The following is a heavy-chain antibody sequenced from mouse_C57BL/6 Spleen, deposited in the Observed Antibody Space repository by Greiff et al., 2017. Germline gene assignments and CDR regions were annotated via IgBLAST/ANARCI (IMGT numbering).Heavy chain of an antibody. V-gene: IGHV1-53*01. Sequence: QVQLKQPGTELVKPGASVKLSCKASGYTFTSYWMHWVKQRPGQGLAWIGNINPSNGGTNYNEKFKSKATLTVDKSSSTAYMQLSSLTSEDSAVYYCARALITTVVADYWGQGTTLTVSS. CDR3: ARALITTVVADY. J-gene: IGHJ2*01. CDR1: GYTFTSYW. D-gene: IGHD1-1*01. CDR2: INPSNGGT.